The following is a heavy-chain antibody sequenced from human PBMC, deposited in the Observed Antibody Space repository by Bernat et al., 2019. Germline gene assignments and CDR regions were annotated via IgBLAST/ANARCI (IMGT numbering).Heavy chain of an antibody. J-gene: IGHJ3*02. CDR2: IYSGGRT. Sequence: EVELVETGGDFIQPGGSLGLSCAASWIIVSSNYMSLIRQAPGKGLGLVSVIYSGGRTYYADYVKGRFTISRHNSKNTVYLQMNSLSVDDTAGYYCVRDSSPNPVPKFADALDIWGQGTVVTVSS. V-gene: IGHV3-53*05. D-gene: IGHD2-2*01. CDR1: WIIVSSNY. CDR3: VRDSSPNPVPKFADALDI.